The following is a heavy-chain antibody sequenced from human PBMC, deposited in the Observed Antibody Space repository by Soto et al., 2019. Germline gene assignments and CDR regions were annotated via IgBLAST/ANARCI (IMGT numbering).Heavy chain of an antibody. V-gene: IGHV3-33*01. Sequence: QVQLVESGGGVVQPGRSLRLSCAASGFTFSSYGMHWVRQAPGKGLEWVAVIWYDGSNKNYADSVKGRFTISRDNSKKTLYLQMNSLRVEDTAVYYCARDDSGGHPWGQGTLVTVSS. CDR3: ARDDSGGHP. CDR1: GFTFSSYG. D-gene: IGHD4-17*01. CDR2: IWYDGSNK. J-gene: IGHJ5*02.